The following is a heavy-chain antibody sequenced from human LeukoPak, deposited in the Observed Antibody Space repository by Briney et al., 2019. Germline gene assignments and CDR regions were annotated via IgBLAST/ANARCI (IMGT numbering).Heavy chain of an antibody. Sequence: GGSLRLSCAASGFTFRSFGMHWVRQAPGKGLEWVAAILFDGSEKYYADSVKGRFTVSRDSSKNMLYLQMSSLRPEDTSVYYCAKAASCGELLSAEGYFHYSMDVWGQGTTVTVSS. V-gene: IGHV3-30*18. D-gene: IGHD3-10*01. CDR3: AKAASCGELLSAEGYFHYSMDV. CDR2: ILFDGSEK. J-gene: IGHJ6*02. CDR1: GFTFRSFG.